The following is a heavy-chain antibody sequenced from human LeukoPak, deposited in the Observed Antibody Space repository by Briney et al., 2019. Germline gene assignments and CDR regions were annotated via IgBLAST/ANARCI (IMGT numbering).Heavy chain of an antibody. V-gene: IGHV4-59*01. Sequence: SETLSLTCTVSGGSISSYYWSWIRQPPGKGLKWIGCTHYSGSTNYNPSLKSRVTISVDTSKNQFSLKLSSVTAADTAIYYCARVRDRSSYFYDLDYWGQGTLVTVSS. CDR1: GGSISSYY. CDR2: THYSGST. CDR3: ARVRDRSSYFYDLDY. D-gene: IGHD3-22*01. J-gene: IGHJ4*02.